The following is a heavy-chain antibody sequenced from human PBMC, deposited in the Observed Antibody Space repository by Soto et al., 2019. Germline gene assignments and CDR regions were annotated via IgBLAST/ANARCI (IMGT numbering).Heavy chain of an antibody. V-gene: IGHV4-39*01. CDR2: IYYSRST. J-gene: IGHJ6*02. CDR3: ASKTDFWSGYYRDYYYGMDV. Sequence: QLQLQESGPGLVKPSETLSLTCTVSGGSISSSSYYWGWIRQPPGKGLEWIGSIYYSRSTYYNPSFKGRVTISVDTSKNQFSVKLSSVTAADTAVYYCASKTDFWSGYYRDYYYGMDVWGQGTTVTVSS. D-gene: IGHD3-3*01. CDR1: GGSISSSSYY.